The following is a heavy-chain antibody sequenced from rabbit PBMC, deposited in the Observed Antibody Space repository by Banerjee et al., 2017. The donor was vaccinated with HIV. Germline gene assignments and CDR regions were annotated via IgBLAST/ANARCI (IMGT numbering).Heavy chain of an antibody. CDR1: GIDFSSWYY. V-gene: IGHV1S45*01. J-gene: IGHJ4*01. CDR3: ARGGGL. CDR2: IYVNSGST. Sequence: QEQLEESGGGPVKPGGTLTLTCKVSGIDFSSWYYMCWVRQAPGKGLELIGCIYVNSGSTWYASWAKGRFTFSKTSSTTVTLQMTSLTAADTATYFCARGGGLWGPGTLVTVS.